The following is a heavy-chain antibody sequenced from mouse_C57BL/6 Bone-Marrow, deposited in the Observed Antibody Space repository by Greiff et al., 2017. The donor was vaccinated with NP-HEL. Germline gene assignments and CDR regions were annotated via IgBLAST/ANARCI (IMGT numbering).Heavy chain of an antibody. Sequence: QVQLQQPGAELVRPGSSVKLSCKASGYTFTSYWMDWVKQRPGQGLEWIGNIYTSDSETHYNQKFKDKATLTVDKSSSTAYMQLSSLTYEDSAVYYWAIYPLYYGSRDWYFDVWGTGTTVTVSS. CDR3: AIYPLYYGSRDWYFDV. J-gene: IGHJ1*03. CDR1: GYTFTSYW. V-gene: IGHV1-61*01. D-gene: IGHD1-1*01. CDR2: IYTSDSET.